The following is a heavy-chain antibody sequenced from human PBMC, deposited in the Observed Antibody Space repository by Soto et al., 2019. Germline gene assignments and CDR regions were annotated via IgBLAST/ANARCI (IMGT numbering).Heavy chain of an antibody. CDR1: GYTFTSYD. V-gene: IGHV1-8*01. D-gene: IGHD2-2*01. Sequence: QVQLVQSGAEVKKPGASVKVSCKASGYTFTSYDINWVRQATGQGLEWMGWMNPNSGNTGYAQKVQGRVTMTRNTSISTAYMELSSLRSEDTAVYYCAILEYCSSTSCYDGYYYMDVWGKGTTVTVSS. J-gene: IGHJ6*03. CDR3: AILEYCSSTSCYDGYYYMDV. CDR2: MNPNSGNT.